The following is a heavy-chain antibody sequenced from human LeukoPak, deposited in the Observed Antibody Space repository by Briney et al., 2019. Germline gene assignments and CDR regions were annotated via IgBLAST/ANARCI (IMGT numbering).Heavy chain of an antibody. CDR3: ARDKTTIFGVVTPYYYYYYMDV. V-gene: IGHV1-18*01. CDR2: ISAYNGNT. J-gene: IGHJ6*03. CDR1: GYTFTSYG. D-gene: IGHD3-3*01. Sequence: ASVKVSCKASGYTFTSYGISWVRQAPGQGLEWMGWISAYNGNTNYAQKLQGRVTMTTDTSTSTAYMELRSLRSDDTAVYYCARDKTTIFGVVTPYYYYYYMDVWGKGTTVTVSS.